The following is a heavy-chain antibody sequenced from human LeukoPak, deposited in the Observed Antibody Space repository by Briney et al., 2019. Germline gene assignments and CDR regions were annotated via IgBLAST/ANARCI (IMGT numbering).Heavy chain of an antibody. V-gene: IGHV3-23*01. CDR2: ISGSGGST. CDR3: AKLFDSGTYNNFFHY. CDR1: GFTFSSYA. J-gene: IGHJ4*02. Sequence: PGGSLRLSCATSGFTFSSYAMSWVRQAPGKGLEWVSVISGSGGSTSDADSVQGRFTISRDNSKNTLYLQMNGLRPEDTAIYYCAKLFDSGTYNNFFHYWGQGTLVTVSS. D-gene: IGHD3-10*01.